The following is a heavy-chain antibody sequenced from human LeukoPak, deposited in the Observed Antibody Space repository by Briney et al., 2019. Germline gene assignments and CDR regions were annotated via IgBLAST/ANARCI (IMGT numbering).Heavy chain of an antibody. CDR1: GYTFTSYG. CDR2: ISAYNGNT. Sequence: ASVKVSCKASGYTFTSYGISWVRQAPGQGLEWMGWISAYNGNTNYAQKLQGRVTMTTDTSTSTAYMELSSLRSEDTAVYYCASSQYSSSWYPYYYYYYMDVWGKGTTVTISS. D-gene: IGHD6-13*01. J-gene: IGHJ6*03. V-gene: IGHV1-18*01. CDR3: ASSQYSSSWYPYYYYYYMDV.